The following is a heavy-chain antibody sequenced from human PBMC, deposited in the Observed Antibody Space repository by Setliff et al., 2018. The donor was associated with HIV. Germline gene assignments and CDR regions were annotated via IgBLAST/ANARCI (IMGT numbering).Heavy chain of an antibody. D-gene: IGHD3-10*01. V-gene: IGHV3-74*03. CDR2: LNTDGSST. CDR1: GFTFSSYW. J-gene: IGHJ6*02. CDR3: ARGYYGSDLQNAMDV. Sequence: SLKISCAASGFTFSSYWMHWVRQAPGKGLVWVSRLNTDGSSTKYADSVKGRFTISRDNAKNTLYLQMDSLRGEDTAVYYCARGYYGSDLQNAMDVWGQGTTVTVSS.